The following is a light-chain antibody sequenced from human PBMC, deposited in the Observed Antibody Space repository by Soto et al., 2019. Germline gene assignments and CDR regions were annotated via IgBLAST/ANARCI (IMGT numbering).Light chain of an antibody. Sequence: QSALTQPRSVSGSPGQSVTISCTGTSSDVGGYNYVSWYQQHPGKAPKLMIYDVSKRPSGVPDRFSGSKSGNTASLTISGLQADDDADYYCCSYAGRYTYVFGTGTKVTVL. V-gene: IGLV2-11*01. J-gene: IGLJ1*01. CDR2: DVS. CDR1: SSDVGGYNY. CDR3: CSYAGRYTYV.